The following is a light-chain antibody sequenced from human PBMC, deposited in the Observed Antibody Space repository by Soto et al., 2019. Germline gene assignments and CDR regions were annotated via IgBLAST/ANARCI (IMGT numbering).Light chain of an antibody. V-gene: IGKV3-20*01. CDR2: GTS. J-gene: IGKJ3*01. CDR1: QSVSSTY. Sequence: ETVLTQSPGSLSLSPGERATLSCRASQSVSSTYLAWYQQKPGQAPRLLIYGTSGRATGIPDRFSGSGSGTDFTLTISRLEPEDFAVYYCQQSGSSSSFTFGPGTKVDIK. CDR3: QQSGSSSSFT.